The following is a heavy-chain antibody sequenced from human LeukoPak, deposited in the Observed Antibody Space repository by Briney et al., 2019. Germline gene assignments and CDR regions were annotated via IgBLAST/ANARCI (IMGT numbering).Heavy chain of an antibody. V-gene: IGHV4-59*01. Sequence: SETLSLTCTVSGGSISSYYWSWIRQPPGKGLEWIGYIYYSGSTNYNPSLKSRVTISVDTSKNQFSLKLSSVTAADTAVYYCARRSGGYSYGYGNNYYYYYGMDVWGQGTTVTVSS. D-gene: IGHD5-18*01. CDR1: GGSISSYY. CDR2: IYYSGST. CDR3: ARRSGGYSYGYGNNYYYYYGMDV. J-gene: IGHJ6*02.